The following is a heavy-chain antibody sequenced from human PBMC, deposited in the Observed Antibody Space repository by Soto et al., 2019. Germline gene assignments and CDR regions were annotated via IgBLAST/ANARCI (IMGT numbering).Heavy chain of an antibody. Sequence: GGSLRLSCAASEFTFSTHAMTWVRQAPGKGLEWVSSISGSGGSTYYADSVKGRFTISRDNSKNTLYLQMNSLRAEDAAVYSCAKAGYCVSTSCYFPFDYWGQGTLVTVSS. V-gene: IGHV3-23*01. J-gene: IGHJ4*02. CDR1: EFTFSTHA. CDR3: AKAGYCVSTSCYFPFDY. CDR2: ISGSGGST. D-gene: IGHD2-2*01.